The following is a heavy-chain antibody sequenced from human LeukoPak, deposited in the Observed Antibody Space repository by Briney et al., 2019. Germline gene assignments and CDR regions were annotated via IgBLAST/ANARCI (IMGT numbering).Heavy chain of an antibody. Sequence: ASVKVSCKASGYTFTGYYMHWVRQAPGQGLEWMGGIIPIFGTANYAQKFQGRVTITADESTSTAYMELSSLRSEDTAVYYCARDHYYGSGSPFSHDYWGQGTLVTVSS. J-gene: IGHJ4*02. CDR2: IIPIFGTA. D-gene: IGHD3-10*01. V-gene: IGHV1-69*13. CDR3: ARDHYYGSGSPFSHDY. CDR1: GYTFTGYY.